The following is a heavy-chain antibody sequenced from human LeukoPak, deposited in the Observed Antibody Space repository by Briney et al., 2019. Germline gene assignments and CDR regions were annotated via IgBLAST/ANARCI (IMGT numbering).Heavy chain of an antibody. CDR1: GGSISSGSYY. D-gene: IGHD2-2*02. Sequence: ASQTLSLTCTVSGGSISSGSYYWSWIRQPPGKGLEWIGYIYYSGSTYYNPSLKSRVTISVDTSKNQFSLKLSSVTAADTAVYYCARGGAAYCSSTSCYTKDNWFDPWGQGTPVTVSS. V-gene: IGHV4-30-4*08. CDR3: ARGGAAYCSSTSCYTKDNWFDP. CDR2: IYYSGST. J-gene: IGHJ5*02.